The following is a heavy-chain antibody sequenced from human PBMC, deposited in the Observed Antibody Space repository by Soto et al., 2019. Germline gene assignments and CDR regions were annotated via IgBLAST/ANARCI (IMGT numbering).Heavy chain of an antibody. Sequence: GESLKISCKGSGYFFSTYWIAWVRQMPGKGLEWMGIIYPGDSETKYSPSFEGQVTISADKSITTAYLQWSRLRASDTATYYCARRGGSVFFDVWGQGTLGTVSS. J-gene: IGHJ3*01. D-gene: IGHD6-19*01. V-gene: IGHV5-51*01. CDR2: IYPGDSET. CDR1: GYFFSTYW. CDR3: ARRGGSVFFDV.